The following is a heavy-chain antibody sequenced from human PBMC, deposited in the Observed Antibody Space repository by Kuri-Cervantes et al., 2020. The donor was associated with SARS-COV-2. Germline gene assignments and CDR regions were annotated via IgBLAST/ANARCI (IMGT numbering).Heavy chain of an antibody. CDR1: GFTFSSYW. CDR2: IKQDGSEK. CDR3: AKDGVEHCSSTSCYTSYYYYMDV. D-gene: IGHD2-2*02. Sequence: GESLKISCAASGFTFSSYWMSWVRQAPGKGLEWVANIKQDGSEKYYVDSVKGRFTISRDNAKNSLYLQMNSLRAEDTAVYYCAKDGVEHCSSTSCYTSYYYYMDVWGKGTTVTVSS. J-gene: IGHJ6*03. V-gene: IGHV3-7*01.